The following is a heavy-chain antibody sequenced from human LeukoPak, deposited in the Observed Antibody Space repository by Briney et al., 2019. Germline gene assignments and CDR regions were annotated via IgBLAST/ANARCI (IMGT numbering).Heavy chain of an antibody. J-gene: IGHJ4*02. V-gene: IGHV3-7*01. Sequence: GGSLRLSCAASGFTFSSYWMSWVRQAPGKGLEWVANIKQDGSEKYYVDSVKGRFTISRDNAKNSLYLQMSSLRAEDTAVYYCARDRYYYDSSGSYYFDYWGQGTLVTVSS. D-gene: IGHD3-22*01. CDR2: IKQDGSEK. CDR1: GFTFSSYW. CDR3: ARDRYYYDSSGSYYFDY.